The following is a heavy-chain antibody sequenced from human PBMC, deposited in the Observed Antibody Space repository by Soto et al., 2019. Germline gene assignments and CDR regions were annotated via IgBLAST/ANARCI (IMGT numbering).Heavy chain of an antibody. D-gene: IGHD5-18*01. V-gene: IGHV4-39*01. J-gene: IGHJ5*02. CDR2: IYYSGST. CDR3: ARSGYSYGLNWFDP. Sequence: PSETLSLTCTVSGGSISSSIYYWGWIRHPPGKGLEWIGSIYYSGSTYYNPSLKSRVTISVDTSKNQFSLKLSSVTAADTAVYYCARSGYSYGLNWFDPWGQGTLVTVSS. CDR1: GGSISSSIYY.